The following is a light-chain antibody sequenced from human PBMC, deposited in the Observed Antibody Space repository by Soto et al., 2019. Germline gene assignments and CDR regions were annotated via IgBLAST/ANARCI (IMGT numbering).Light chain of an antibody. CDR3: MQALQSRT. J-gene: IGKJ1*01. V-gene: IGKV2-28*01. CDR1: QSLLHDDGLNY. CDR2: LGS. Sequence: DIVMTQSPLSLPVTPGEPASISCRSSQSLLHDDGLNYLDWYLQKPGQSPQLLIYLGSNRASGVPARFSGSGSGTDFTLRISRVEAEDVGLYYCMQALQSRTFGQGTKVEI.